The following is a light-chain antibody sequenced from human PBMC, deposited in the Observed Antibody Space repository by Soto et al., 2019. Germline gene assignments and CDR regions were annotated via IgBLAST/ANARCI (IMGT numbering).Light chain of an antibody. J-gene: IGKJ3*01. V-gene: IGKV3-11*01. CDR3: QQRSNWPLT. CDR2: DAS. Sequence: EIVLTQSPATLSLSPGERATLSCRASQSVTSYLAWYQQKPGQAPRLLIYDASNRATGIPARFSGSGSGTDFTLTISSLDPEDFAVSYCQQRSNWPLTFGPGTKVDIK. CDR1: QSVTSY.